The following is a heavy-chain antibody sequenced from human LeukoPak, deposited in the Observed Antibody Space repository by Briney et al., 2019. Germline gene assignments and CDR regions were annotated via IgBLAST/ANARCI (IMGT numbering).Heavy chain of an antibody. D-gene: IGHD1-26*01. CDR2: IKEDGSAK. V-gene: IGHV3-7*01. J-gene: IGHJ4*02. CDR1: GFTFSNYW. Sequence: GGSLRLSCEASGFTFSNYWMSSVRRAPGKGLEWVANIKEDGSAKYYVDSVKGRFTISRDNAKSSLYLQMNSLRAEDTSVYYCATYSGSSSMDFWGQGTLVTVSS. CDR3: ATYSGSSSMDF.